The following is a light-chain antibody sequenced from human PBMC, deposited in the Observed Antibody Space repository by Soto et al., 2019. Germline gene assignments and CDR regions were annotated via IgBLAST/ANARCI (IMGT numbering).Light chain of an antibody. Sequence: DIQMTQSPSTLSGSVVDRVTITCRASQTISSWLAWYQQKPGKAPKLLIYKASTLKSGVPSRFSGSGSGTEFTLTISSLQPDDFATYYCQQFHSFPITFGQGTRLEIK. CDR3: QQFHSFPIT. J-gene: IGKJ5*01. CDR2: KAS. V-gene: IGKV1-5*03. CDR1: QTISSW.